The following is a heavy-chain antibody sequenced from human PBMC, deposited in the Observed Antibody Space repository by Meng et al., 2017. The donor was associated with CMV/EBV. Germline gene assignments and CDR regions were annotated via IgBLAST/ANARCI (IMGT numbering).Heavy chain of an antibody. CDR1: GGTFSSYA. CDR3: ARDGGVGAGGYYYYGMDV. J-gene: IGHJ6*02. D-gene: IGHD1-26*01. V-gene: IGHV1-69*10. Sequence: SVKVSCKASGGTFSSYAISWVRQAPGQGLVWMGGIIPILGIANYAQKFQGRVTITADKSTSTAYMELSSLRSEDTAVYYCARDGGVGAGGYYYYGMDVWGQGTTVTVSS. CDR2: IIPILGIA.